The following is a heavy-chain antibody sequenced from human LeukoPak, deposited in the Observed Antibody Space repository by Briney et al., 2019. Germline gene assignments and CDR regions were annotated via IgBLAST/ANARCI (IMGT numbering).Heavy chain of an antibody. CDR2: MYTSGST. D-gene: IGHD3-22*01. Sequence: SETLSLTCTVSGGSITSGSYYWSWIRQPAGKGLEWIGRMYTSGSTNCNPSLKSRVTISVDTSKNQFSLKLSSVTAADTAFYYCARGDYYDSNAYYFDYWGQGTLVTVSS. J-gene: IGHJ4*02. CDR1: GGSITSGSYY. CDR3: ARGDYYDSNAYYFDY. V-gene: IGHV4-61*02.